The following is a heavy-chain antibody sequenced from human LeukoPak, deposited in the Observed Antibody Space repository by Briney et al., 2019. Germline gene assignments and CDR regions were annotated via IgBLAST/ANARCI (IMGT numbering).Heavy chain of an antibody. D-gene: IGHD1-1*01. V-gene: IGHV5-51*01. CDR3: ARLTTGHLDY. CDR2: IHPGDSDS. J-gene: IGHJ4*02. CDR1: GYSVTNYW. Sequence: GESPKISCKGSGYSVTNYWIAWVRQMPGEGLEWMGIIHPGDSDSRYSPSFQGQVTISADKSISTAYLQWSSLKASDTAMYYCARLTTGHLDYWGQGTLVTVSS.